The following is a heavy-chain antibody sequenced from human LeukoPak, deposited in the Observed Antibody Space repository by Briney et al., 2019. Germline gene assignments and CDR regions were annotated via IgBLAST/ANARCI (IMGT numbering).Heavy chain of an antibody. J-gene: IGHJ4*02. CDR2: IKSKTDGGTT. V-gene: IGHV3-15*01. D-gene: IGHD3-9*01. CDR3: TTRLRYFDWTIYDFDY. Sequence: GGSLRLSCAASGFTFSNAWMSWVRQAPGKGLEWVGRIKSKTDGGTTDHAAPVKGRFTISRDDSKNTLYLQMNSLKTEDTAVYYCTTRLRYFDWTIYDFDYWGQGTLVTVSS. CDR1: GFTFSNAW.